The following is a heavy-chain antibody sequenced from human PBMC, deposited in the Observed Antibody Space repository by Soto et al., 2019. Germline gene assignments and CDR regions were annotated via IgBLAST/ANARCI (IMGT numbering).Heavy chain of an antibody. CDR1: GFTFSSYA. V-gene: IGHV3-23*01. J-gene: IGHJ4*02. CDR2: ISGSGGST. D-gene: IGHD3-22*01. Sequence: PGGSLRLSCAASGFTFSSYAMSWVRQAPGKGLEWVSAISGSGGSTYYADSVKGRFTISRDNSKNTPYLQMNSLRAEDTAVYYCAKDGDSSGYPTYTFDEWGQGTLVTVSS. CDR3: AKDGDSSGYPTYTFDE.